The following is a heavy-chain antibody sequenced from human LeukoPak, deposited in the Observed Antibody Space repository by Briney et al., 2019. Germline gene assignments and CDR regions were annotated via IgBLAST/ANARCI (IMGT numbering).Heavy chain of an antibody. CDR1: GFTFSDHY. Sequence: GGSLRLSCAASGFTFSDHYMSWIRQAPGKGLEWVSYISSSDSTIYYADSVKGRFTISRDNAKNSLYLQMNSLRAEDTAVYYCARASCSSTSCPPYYYYYYGMDVWGQGTTVTVSS. CDR2: ISSSDSTI. J-gene: IGHJ6*02. D-gene: IGHD2-2*01. CDR3: ARASCSSTSCPPYYYYYYGMDV. V-gene: IGHV3-11*01.